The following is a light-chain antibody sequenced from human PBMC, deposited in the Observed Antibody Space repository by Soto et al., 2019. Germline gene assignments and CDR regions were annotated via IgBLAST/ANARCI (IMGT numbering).Light chain of an antibody. CDR3: NSYTIIYSWV. CDR1: SSDAGSYNY. CDR2: EVS. V-gene: IGLV2-14*01. Sequence: QSALTQPASVSGSPGQSITISCTGTSSDAGSYNYVSWYQQHPGKAPKLMIYEVSNRPSGVSNRFSGSKSGNTASLTISGLQAEDEADYYCNSYTIIYSWVFGGGTTLTVL. J-gene: IGLJ3*02.